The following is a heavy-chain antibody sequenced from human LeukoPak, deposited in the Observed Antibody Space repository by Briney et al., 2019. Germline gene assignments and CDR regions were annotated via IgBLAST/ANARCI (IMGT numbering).Heavy chain of an antibody. J-gene: IGHJ4*02. CDR2: ISGSGGST. Sequence: PGGSLRLSCAASGFTSSSYAMSWVRQAPGKGLEWVSAISGSGGSTYYADSVKGRFTISRDNSKNTLYLQMNSLRAEDTAVYYCAKDVYYDFWSGYYDPFVYWGQGTLVTVSS. CDR1: GFTSSSYA. V-gene: IGHV3-23*01. D-gene: IGHD3-3*01. CDR3: AKDVYYDFWSGYYDPFVY.